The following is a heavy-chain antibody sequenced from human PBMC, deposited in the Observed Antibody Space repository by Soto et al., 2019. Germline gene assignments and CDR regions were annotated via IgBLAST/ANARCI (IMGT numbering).Heavy chain of an antibody. V-gene: IGHV4-39*01. CDR1: GDSINSDNYY. Sequence: QLQLQESGPGLVKPSETLSLTCSVSGDSINSDNYYWGRIRQPPGKGLEWIGSIYYCGNTYYNPSLKTRVTISLDKSKSQFSLKLNSVTAADSAVYFCARLEGLATISYYFDYWGQGTLVTVSS. CDR3: ARLEGLATISYYFDY. J-gene: IGHJ4*02. CDR2: IYYCGNT. D-gene: IGHD3-9*01.